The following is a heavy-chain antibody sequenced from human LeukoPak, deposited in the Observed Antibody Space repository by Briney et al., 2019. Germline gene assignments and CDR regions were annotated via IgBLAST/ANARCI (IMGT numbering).Heavy chain of an antibody. CDR2: IDHSGST. CDR3: ARRRYDYVWGSYRPADY. J-gene: IGHJ4*02. V-gene: IGHV4-34*01. CDR1: GGSFSGYY. Sequence: SETLSLTYAVYGGSFSGYYWSWIRQPPGKGLEWIGEIDHSGSTNYNPSLKSRVTISVDTSKNQFSLKLSSVTAADTAVYYCARRRYDYVWGSYRPADYWGQGTLVTVSS. D-gene: IGHD3-16*02.